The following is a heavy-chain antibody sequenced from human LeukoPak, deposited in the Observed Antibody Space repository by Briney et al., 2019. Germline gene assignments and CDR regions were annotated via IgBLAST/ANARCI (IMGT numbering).Heavy chain of an antibody. J-gene: IGHJ4*02. CDR3: ARDWEMATIYFDY. CDR2: IIPIVVIA. V-gene: IGHV1-69*04. CDR1: GATFIIYA. Sequence: SLKLSCTASGATFIIYAISWVRQTPGQGLEWMGTIIPIVVIANYAQNFQGRVTITADKSTSTACMELSSLRSEDTDVYYCARDWEMATIYFDYWGQGTLVSVSS. D-gene: IGHD5-24*01.